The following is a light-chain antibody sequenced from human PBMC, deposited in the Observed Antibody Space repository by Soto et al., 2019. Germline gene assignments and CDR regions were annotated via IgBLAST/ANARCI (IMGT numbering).Light chain of an antibody. CDR3: SSFTTSSTPV. CDR1: SSDVGSYNL. Sequence: QSVLTQPASVSGSPGQSITISRTGTSSDVGSYNLVSWYQQFPGKAPKLMIYEVSYRPSGVSSRFSGSKSGNTASLTISGLQAEDEADYYCSSFTTSSTPVFGTGTKVTVL. V-gene: IGLV2-14*02. J-gene: IGLJ1*01. CDR2: EVS.